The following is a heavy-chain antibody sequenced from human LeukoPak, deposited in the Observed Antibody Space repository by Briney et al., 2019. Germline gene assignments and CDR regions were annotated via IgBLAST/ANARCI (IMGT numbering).Heavy chain of an antibody. J-gene: IGHJ5*02. CDR1: GGSISSSSYY. CDR3: ASAPGWVDYGSGSYVGNWFDP. Sequence: PSETLSLACTVSGGSISSSSYYWGWLRQPPGKGLGWIGSIYCSESTYYSPSLKSRVTISVDTSKNQFSLKLSSVTAADTAVYYCASAPGWVDYGSGSYVGNWFDPWGQGTLVTVSS. CDR2: IYCSEST. D-gene: IGHD3-10*01. V-gene: IGHV4-39*07.